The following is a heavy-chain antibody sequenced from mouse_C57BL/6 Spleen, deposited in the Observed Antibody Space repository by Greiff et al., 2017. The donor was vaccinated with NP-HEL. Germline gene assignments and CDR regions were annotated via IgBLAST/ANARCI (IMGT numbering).Heavy chain of an antibody. V-gene: IGHV1-19*01. CDR1: GYTFTDYY. J-gene: IGHJ3*01. CDR2: INPYNGGT. Sequence: EVKLMESGPVLVKPGASVKMSCKASGYTFTDYYMNWVKQSHGKSLEWIGVINPYNGGTSYNQKFKGKATLTVDKSSSTAYMELNSLTSEDSAVYYCASAYYSTLFAYWGQGTLVTVSA. CDR3: ASAYYSTLFAY. D-gene: IGHD2-5*01.